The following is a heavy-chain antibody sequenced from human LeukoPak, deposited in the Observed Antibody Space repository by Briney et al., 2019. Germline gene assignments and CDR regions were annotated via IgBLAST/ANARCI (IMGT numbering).Heavy chain of an antibody. J-gene: IGHJ4*02. CDR2: ISDIGSI. D-gene: IGHD2/OR15-2a*01. Sequence: SETLSLTCTVSGGSISSYYWSWIRQPPGKGLEWIAYISDIGSINYNPSLKSRVTILLDTSKSQFSLKLSSVTAADTAVYYCAGHHPRNTVDFWGQGTLVTVSS. CDR1: GGSISSYY. CDR3: AGHHPRNTVDF. V-gene: IGHV4-59*08.